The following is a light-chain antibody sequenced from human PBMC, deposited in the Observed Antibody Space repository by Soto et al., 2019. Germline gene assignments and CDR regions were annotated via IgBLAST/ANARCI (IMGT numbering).Light chain of an antibody. CDR3: TSYAGGNNV. J-gene: IGLJ1*01. CDR2: EVN. CDR1: SSDVGGYNY. Sequence: QSALTQPPSASGSPGQSVTISCTGTSSDVGGYNYVSWYQQHPGNVPKLMVYEVNKRPSGVPDRFSGSKSGNTASLTVSGLQAEDEADYYCTSYAGGNNVFGTGTKLTVL. V-gene: IGLV2-8*01.